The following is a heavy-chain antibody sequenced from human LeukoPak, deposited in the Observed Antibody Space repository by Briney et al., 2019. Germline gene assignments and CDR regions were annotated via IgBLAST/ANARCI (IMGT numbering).Heavy chain of an antibody. J-gene: IGHJ6*02. CDR3: ARAMPITMVRGYGMDV. CDR1: GYTFTSYD. Sequence: ASVKVSCKASGYTFTSYDINWVRQATGQGLGWMGWMNPNSGNTGYAQKFQGRVTMTRNTSISTAYMELSSLRSEDTAVYYCARAMPITMVRGYGMDVWGQGTTVTVSS. CDR2: MNPNSGNT. D-gene: IGHD3-10*01. V-gene: IGHV1-8*01.